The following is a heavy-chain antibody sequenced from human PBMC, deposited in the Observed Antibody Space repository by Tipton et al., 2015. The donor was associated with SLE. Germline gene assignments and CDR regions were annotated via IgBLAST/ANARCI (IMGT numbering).Heavy chain of an antibody. Sequence: QVQLVQSGPEVKKPGASVKVSCKTSGGTFSTYAITWVRQAPGQGLEWMGRIIPIFGTANYAQTFQDRVTITADEFTSTAYMELSSLRSEDTAVYYCANQGDNGYDAFDIWGQGTMVTVSS. V-gene: IGHV1-69*18. CDR1: GGTFSTYA. J-gene: IGHJ3*02. CDR3: ANQGDNGYDAFDI. CDR2: IIPIFGTA. D-gene: IGHD5-18*01.